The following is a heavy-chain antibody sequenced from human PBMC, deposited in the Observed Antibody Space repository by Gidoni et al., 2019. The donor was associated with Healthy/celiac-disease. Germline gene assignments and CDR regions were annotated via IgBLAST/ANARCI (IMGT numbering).Heavy chain of an antibody. J-gene: IGHJ5*02. CDR3: AREGGGADAVNWFDP. CDR1: GGSISSYY. V-gene: IGHV4-59*01. CDR2: IYYSGST. Sequence: QVQLQESGPGLVTPSATLSLTFTVSGGSISSYYWSWIRQPPGKGLEWIGDIYYSGSTHSNPTLKSQVTIAVDTSKNQFSLKLSSVTAADTAVYYCAREGGGADAVNWFDPWGQGTLVTVSS. D-gene: IGHD2-21*01.